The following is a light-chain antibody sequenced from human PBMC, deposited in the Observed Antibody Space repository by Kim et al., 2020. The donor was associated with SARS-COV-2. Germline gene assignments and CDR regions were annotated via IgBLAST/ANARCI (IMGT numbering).Light chain of an antibody. J-gene: IGLJ3*02. V-gene: IGLV2-11*01. CDR2: DVS. CDR3: CSYAGSYTWV. CDR1: SSDVGGYNY. Sequence: GHAVTISCTETSSDVGGYNYVSWYQQHPGKAPKLMIYDVSKRPSGVPDRFSGSKSGNTASLTISGLQAEDEADYYCCSYAGSYTWVFGGGTQLTVL.